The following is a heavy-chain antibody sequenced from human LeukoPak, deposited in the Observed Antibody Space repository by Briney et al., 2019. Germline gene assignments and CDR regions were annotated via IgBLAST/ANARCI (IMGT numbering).Heavy chain of an antibody. J-gene: IGHJ4*02. Sequence: SETLSLTCTVSGGSISSSSYYWGWIRQPPGKGLEWIGYIYYSGSTNYNPSLKSRVTISVDTSKNQFSLKLSSVTAADTAVYYCARYECNGGSCYFDYWGQGTLVTVSS. CDR2: IYYSGST. V-gene: IGHV4-61*05. CDR3: ARYECNGGSCYFDY. CDR1: GGSISSSSYY. D-gene: IGHD2-15*01.